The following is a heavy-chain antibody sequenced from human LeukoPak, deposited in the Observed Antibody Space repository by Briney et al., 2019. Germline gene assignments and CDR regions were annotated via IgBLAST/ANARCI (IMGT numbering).Heavy chain of an antibody. CDR3: AVTFGGVIVAPDY. J-gene: IGHJ4*02. Sequence: SETLSLTCAVYGGSFSGYYWSWIRQPPGKGLEWIGEINHSGSTNYNPSLKSRVTISVDTSKNQFSLKLSSVTAADTAVYYCAVTFGGVIVAPDYWDQGTLVTVSS. D-gene: IGHD3-16*02. CDR2: INHSGST. CDR1: GGSFSGYY. V-gene: IGHV4-34*01.